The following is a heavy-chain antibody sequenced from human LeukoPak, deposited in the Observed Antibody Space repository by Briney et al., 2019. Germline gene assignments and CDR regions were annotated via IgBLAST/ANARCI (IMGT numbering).Heavy chain of an antibody. Sequence: SETLSLTCTVSGGSISSGSYYWSWLRPPAGKGLEWIGRIYTSGSTNYNPSLKSRVTISVDTSKNQFSLKLNSVTAADTAVYYCARGDLYSSSWYNWGQGTLVTVSS. J-gene: IGHJ4*02. CDR1: GGSISSGSYY. V-gene: IGHV4-61*02. CDR3: ARGDLYSSSWYN. CDR2: IYTSGST. D-gene: IGHD6-13*01.